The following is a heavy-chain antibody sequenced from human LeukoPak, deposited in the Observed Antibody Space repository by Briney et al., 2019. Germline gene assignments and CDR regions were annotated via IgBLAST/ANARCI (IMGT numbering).Heavy chain of an antibody. Sequence: SETLSLTCAVSTDPFSSHYWTWIRQPPGKGLEWIEYISYIRSTNYNPSLQSRVTISIDTSKNQLSLKLSSVTAADPAVYYCARDLVTVTKGFDIWGQGTMVSVSS. CDR1: TDPFSSHY. D-gene: IGHD4-17*01. CDR3: ARDLVTVTKGFDI. J-gene: IGHJ3*02. V-gene: IGHV4-59*11. CDR2: ISYIRST.